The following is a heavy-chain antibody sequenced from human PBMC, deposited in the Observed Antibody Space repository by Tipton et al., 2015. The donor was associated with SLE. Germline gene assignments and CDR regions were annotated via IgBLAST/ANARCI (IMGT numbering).Heavy chain of an antibody. CDR1: GYSISSSNW. Sequence: TLSLTCAVSGYSISSSNWWGWIRQPPGKGLEWIGYIYYSGSTNYNPSLKSRVTMSVDTSKTQFSLRLSSVTALDTAVYYCARDPDYGDYNYYYYMDVWGKGTTVTVSS. J-gene: IGHJ6*03. V-gene: IGHV4-28*06. CDR3: ARDPDYGDYNYYYYMDV. CDR2: IYYSGST. D-gene: IGHD4-17*01.